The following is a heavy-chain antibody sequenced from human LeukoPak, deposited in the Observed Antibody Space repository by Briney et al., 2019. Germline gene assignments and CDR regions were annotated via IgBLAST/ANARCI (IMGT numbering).Heavy chain of an antibody. CDR1: GSTFTSYD. V-gene: IGHV1-8*01. CDR2: MNPNSGNT. D-gene: IGHD3-3*01. J-gene: IGHJ4*02. CDR3: ARGEGLLTFDY. Sequence: GASVKVSCKASGSTFTSYDIIWVRQAAGLGLEWMGWMNPNSGNTGYAQKVQGRVTMTRNTSISTAYMELSSLRSEDTAVYYCARGEGLLTFDYWGQGTLVTVSS.